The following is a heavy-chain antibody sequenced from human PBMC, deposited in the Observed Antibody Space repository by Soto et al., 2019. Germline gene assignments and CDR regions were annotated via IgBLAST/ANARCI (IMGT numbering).Heavy chain of an antibody. CDR3: ARVAVVVVADTDAFDI. J-gene: IGHJ3*02. Sequence: GGSLRLSCAASGFTFSDFWMTWVRQAPGKGLEWVANMNRDGNQKNYVDSVKGRFSISRDNAKNSLYLQINSLRAEDTAVYYCARVAVVVVADTDAFDIWGQGTMVTVSS. D-gene: IGHD2-15*01. V-gene: IGHV3-7*05. CDR1: GFTFSDFW. CDR2: MNRDGNQK.